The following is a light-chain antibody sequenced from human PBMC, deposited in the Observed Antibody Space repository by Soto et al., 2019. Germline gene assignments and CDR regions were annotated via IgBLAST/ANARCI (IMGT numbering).Light chain of an antibody. CDR3: QHYNSYPWT. CDR1: QAISSY. V-gene: IGKV1-9*01. J-gene: IGKJ1*01. CDR2: AAS. Sequence: DIQLTQAPSFLSASAGDRVTITCRASQAISSYLAWYQQKPGKATKLLIYAASTLQSGVPSRFSGSGSGTEFTLTISSLQPDDFATYYCQHYNSYPWTFGQGTKVDIK.